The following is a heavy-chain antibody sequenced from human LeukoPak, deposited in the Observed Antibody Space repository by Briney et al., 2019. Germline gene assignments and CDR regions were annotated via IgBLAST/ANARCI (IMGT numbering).Heavy chain of an antibody. CDR3: ARGGRGRVQGI. J-gene: IGHJ4*02. D-gene: IGHD2-21*01. CDR1: GGSISSGGYY. Sequence: PSQTLSLTCTVSGGSISSGGYYWSWIRQPPGKGLEWIGYIYHSGSTYYNPSLKSRVTISVDRSKNQFSLKLSSVTAADTAVYYCARGGRGRVQGIWGQGTLVTVSS. CDR2: IYHSGST. V-gene: IGHV4-30-2*01.